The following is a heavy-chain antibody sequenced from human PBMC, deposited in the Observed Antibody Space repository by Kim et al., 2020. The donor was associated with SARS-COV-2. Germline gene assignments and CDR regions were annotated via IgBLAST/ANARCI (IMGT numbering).Heavy chain of an antibody. J-gene: IGHJ4*02. Sequence: SETLSLTCAVYGGSFSGYYWSWIRQPPGKGLEWIGEINHSGSTNYNPSLKSRVTISVDTSKNQFSLKLSSVTAADTAVYYCARKESRLGHLSSGYDYWGQGTLVTVSS. CDR2: INHSGST. CDR1: GGSFSGYY. V-gene: IGHV4-34*01. D-gene: IGHD3-22*01. CDR3: ARKESRLGHLSSGYDY.